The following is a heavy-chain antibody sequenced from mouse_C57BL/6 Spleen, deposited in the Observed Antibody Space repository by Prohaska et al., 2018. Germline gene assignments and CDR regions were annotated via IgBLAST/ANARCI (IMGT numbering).Heavy chain of an antibody. CDR2: INPNNGGT. J-gene: IGHJ3*01. Sequence: SVKISCKASGYTFTDYYMNWVKQSHGKSLEWIGDINPNNGGTSYNQKFKGKATLTVDKSSSTAYMELRSLTSEDSAVYYCAREGLGGFAYWGQGTLVTVSA. D-gene: IGHD2-4*01. CDR1: GYTFTDYY. V-gene: IGHV1-26*01. CDR3: AREGLGGFAY.